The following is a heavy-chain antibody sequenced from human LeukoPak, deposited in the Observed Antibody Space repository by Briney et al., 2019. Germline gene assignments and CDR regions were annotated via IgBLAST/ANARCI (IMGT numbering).Heavy chain of an antibody. J-gene: IGHJ4*02. CDR1: GFTFSSYG. Sequence: GRSLRLSCAASGFTFSSYGMHWVRQAPGKGPEWVSAISGTGGTTYYADSVKGRFTISRDNSKNTVFLQMNTLTAEDTAMYYCSKGRSMLGELSGDYWGQGTLVTVSS. V-gene: IGHV3-23*01. CDR3: SKGRSMLGELSGDY. CDR2: ISGTGGTT. D-gene: IGHD3-10*02.